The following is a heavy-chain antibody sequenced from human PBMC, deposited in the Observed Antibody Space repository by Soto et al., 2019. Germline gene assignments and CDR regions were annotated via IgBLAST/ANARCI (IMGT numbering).Heavy chain of an antibody. J-gene: IGHJ4*02. V-gene: IGHV3-73*01. CDR1: GFTFSGSA. CDR2: IRSKANSYAT. D-gene: IGHD6-19*01. CDR3: TRLVGDSSGGPQEY. Sequence: PGGSLRLSCAASGFTFSGSAMHWVRQASGKGLEWVGRIRSKANSYATAYAASVKGRFTISRDDSKNTAYLQMNSLKTEDTAVYYCTRLVGDSSGGPQEYWGQGTLVTVSS.